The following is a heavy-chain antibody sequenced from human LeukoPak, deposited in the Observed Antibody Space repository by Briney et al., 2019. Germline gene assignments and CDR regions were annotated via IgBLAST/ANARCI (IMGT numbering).Heavy chain of an antibody. Sequence: ASVKVSCKASGYTFTGYYMHWVRQAPGQGLEWMGWINPNSGGTNYAQKFQGRVTMTRDTSISTAYMELSRLRYDDTAVYYCARGLEATVVVVPAATLGWFDPWGQGTLVTVSS. D-gene: IGHD2-2*01. V-gene: IGHV1-2*02. CDR3: ARGLEATVVVVPAATLGWFDP. CDR1: GYTFTGYY. CDR2: INPNSGGT. J-gene: IGHJ5*02.